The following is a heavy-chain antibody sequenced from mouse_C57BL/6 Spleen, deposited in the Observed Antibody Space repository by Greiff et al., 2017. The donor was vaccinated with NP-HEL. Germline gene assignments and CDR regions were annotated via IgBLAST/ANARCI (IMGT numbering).Heavy chain of an antibody. D-gene: IGHD1-1*01. CDR2: IHPNSSST. J-gene: IGHJ3*01. Sequence: QVQLKQPGAELVKPGASVKLSCKASGYTFTSYWMHWVKQRPGQGLEWIGMIHPNSSSTNYNEKFKSKATLTVDKSSSTAYMQLSSLTSEDSAVYYCASYYGSSLWFAYWGQGTLVTVSA. CDR1: GYTFTSYW. V-gene: IGHV1-64*01. CDR3: ASYYGSSLWFAY.